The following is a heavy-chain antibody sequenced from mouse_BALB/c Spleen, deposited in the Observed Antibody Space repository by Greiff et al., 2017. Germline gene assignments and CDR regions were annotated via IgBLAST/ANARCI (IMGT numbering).Heavy chain of an antibody. CDR2: IAPGSGST. D-gene: IGHD2-3*01. CDR3: ARFSMPMDS. V-gene: IGHV1S41*01. J-gene: IGHJ4*01. CDR1: GYTFTSYW. Sequence: DLVKPGASVKLSCKASGYTFTSYWINWIKQRPGQGLEWIGRIAPGSGSTYYNEMFKGKATLTVDTSSSTAYIQLSSLSSEDSAVYFCARFSMPMDSWGEGTSVTVSS.